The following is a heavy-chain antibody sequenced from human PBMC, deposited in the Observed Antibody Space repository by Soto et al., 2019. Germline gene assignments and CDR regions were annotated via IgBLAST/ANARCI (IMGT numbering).Heavy chain of an antibody. D-gene: IGHD6-19*01. Sequence: SETLSLTCTVSGGSISSSSYYWGWIRQPPGKGLEWIGSIYYSGSTYYNPSLKSRVTISVDTSKNQFSLKLSSVTAADTAVYYCAREWLVLNFGMDVWGQGTTVTVS. CDR1: GGSISSSSYY. CDR2: IYYSGST. J-gene: IGHJ6*02. CDR3: AREWLVLNFGMDV. V-gene: IGHV4-39*01.